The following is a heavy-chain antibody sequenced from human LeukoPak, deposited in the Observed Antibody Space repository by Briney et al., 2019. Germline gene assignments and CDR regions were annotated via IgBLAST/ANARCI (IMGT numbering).Heavy chain of an antibody. CDR1: GYSFPSHG. J-gene: IGHJ4*02. V-gene: IGHV1-18*01. Sequence: AASVKVSCKASGYSFPSHGVSWVRQAPGQGLEWMGWISVHNGNTNYAQKLQGRVTMTTDTSTSTAYMELRSLRSDDTAVYYCARDPGWYGDFDYWGQGTLVTVSS. CDR3: ARDPGWYGDFDY. CDR2: ISVHNGNT. D-gene: IGHD2-15*01.